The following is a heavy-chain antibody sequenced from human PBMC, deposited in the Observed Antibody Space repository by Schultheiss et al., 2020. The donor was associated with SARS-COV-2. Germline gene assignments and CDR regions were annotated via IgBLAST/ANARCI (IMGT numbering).Heavy chain of an antibody. J-gene: IGHJ6*03. CDR3: AREFRDRYYYYYMDV. V-gene: IGHV4-4*07. CDR1: GGSISSYY. CDR2: IYTSGST. Sequence: SETLSLTCTVSGGSISSYYWSWIRQPAGKGLEWIGRIYTSGSTNYNPSLKSRVTMSVGTSKNQFSLKLSSVTAADTAVYYCAREFRDRYYYYYMDVWGKGTTVTVSS.